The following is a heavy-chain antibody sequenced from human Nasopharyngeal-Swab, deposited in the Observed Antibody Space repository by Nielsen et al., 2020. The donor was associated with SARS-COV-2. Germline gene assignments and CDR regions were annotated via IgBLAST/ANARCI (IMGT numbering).Heavy chain of an antibody. D-gene: IGHD5-18*01. CDR1: GFTFSSYW. V-gene: IGHV3-7*03. Sequence: GEFLKISCAASGFTFSSYWMSWVRQAPGKGLEWVANIKQDGSEKYYVDSVKGRFTISRDNAKNSLYLQMNSLRAEDTAVYYCARDSRGYSYGYIYFDYWGQGTLVTVSS. J-gene: IGHJ4*02. CDR2: IKQDGSEK. CDR3: ARDSRGYSYGYIYFDY.